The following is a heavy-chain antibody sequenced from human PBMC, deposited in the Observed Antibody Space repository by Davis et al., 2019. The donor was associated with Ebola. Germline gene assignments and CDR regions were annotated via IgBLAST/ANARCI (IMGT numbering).Heavy chain of an antibody. D-gene: IGHD3-10*02. CDR2: IDHRENT. CDR1: GESFTGSH. J-gene: IGHJ5*02. CDR3: ARDDVPGLIDP. Sequence: SETLSLTCALHGESFTGSHWTWIRQPPGKGLEWIGDIDHRENTNYSPSLKNRLTMSVDTSKKQFSLRLNSVTAADTAVYYCARDDVPGLIDPWGQGIPVIVSS. V-gene: IGHV4-34*01.